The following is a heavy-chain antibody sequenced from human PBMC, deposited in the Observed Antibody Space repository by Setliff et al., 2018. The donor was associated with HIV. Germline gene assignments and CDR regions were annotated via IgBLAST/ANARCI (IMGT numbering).Heavy chain of an antibody. V-gene: IGHV4-59*08. D-gene: IGHD2-21*02. CDR1: GGSMSSYF. J-gene: IGHJ1*01. Sequence: PSETLSLTCTVSGGSMSSYFWSWIRQSPGKGLEWIGYIYNSGGTNYNPSLKSRVTISVPTSKNQFSLNLNSVTAADTATYYCARLAYCGGDCYLFQHWGQGTLVTVSS. CDR2: IYNSGGT. CDR3: ARLAYCGGDCYLFQH.